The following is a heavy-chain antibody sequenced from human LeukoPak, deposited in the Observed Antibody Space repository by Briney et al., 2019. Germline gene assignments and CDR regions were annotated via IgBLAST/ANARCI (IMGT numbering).Heavy chain of an antibody. Sequence: SETLSLTCTVSGASVGSAGYHWSLMRQPPGGELEWIGYIYYISNTNYNPSLKSRVTMSVDPSKNQFSLKLNSVTAADTAVYYCARTQSQSGSYRYYFGYWGQGTLVTVSS. CDR2: IYYISNT. CDR1: GASVGSAGYH. V-gene: IGHV4-61*08. D-gene: IGHD1-26*01. CDR3: ARTQSQSGSYRYYFGY. J-gene: IGHJ4*02.